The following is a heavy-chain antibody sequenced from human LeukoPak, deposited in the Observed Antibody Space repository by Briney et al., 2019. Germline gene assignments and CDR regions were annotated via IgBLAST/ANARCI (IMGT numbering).Heavy chain of an antibody. J-gene: IGHJ6*03. Sequence: ASVKVSCKASGGTFSSYAISWVRQAPGQGLEWMGGIIPIFGTANYAQKFQGRVTITADESTSTAYMELSSLRSADTAVYYCARAYSSSWAARYYYYYYMDVWGKGTTVTVPS. CDR1: GGTFSSYA. D-gene: IGHD6-13*01. CDR2: IIPIFGTA. CDR3: ARAYSSSWAARYYYYYYMDV. V-gene: IGHV1-69*13.